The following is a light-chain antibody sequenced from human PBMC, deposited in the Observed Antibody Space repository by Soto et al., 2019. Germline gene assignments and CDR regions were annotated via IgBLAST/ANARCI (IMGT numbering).Light chain of an antibody. CDR2: GST. Sequence: QSVLTQPPSVSGAPGQRLTISCTGSSSNIGAGYDVHWYQHLPGTAPKLLIYGSTNRPSGVPGRFSGSKSGTSASLAITGLQAEDEADYYCQSYDSSLSGYVFGAGTKVTVL. V-gene: IGLV1-40*01. CDR3: QSYDSSLSGYV. CDR1: SSNIGAGYD. J-gene: IGLJ1*01.